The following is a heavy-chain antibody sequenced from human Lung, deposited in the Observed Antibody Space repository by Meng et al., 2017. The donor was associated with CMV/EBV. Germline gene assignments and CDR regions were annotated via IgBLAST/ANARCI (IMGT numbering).Heavy chain of an antibody. CDR2: IYYSGST. V-gene: IGHV4-61*05. CDR1: GGSISSSSYY. J-gene: IGHJ4*02. CDR3: ARVGRSGSYLPGLDY. D-gene: IGHD1-26*01. Sequence: SETXSLXXTVSGGSISSSSYYWGWIRQPPGRGLEWIGYIYYSGSTNYNPSLKSRVTISVDTSKNQFSLKLSSVTAADTAVYYCARVGRSGSYLPGLDYWGQGXLVTVSS.